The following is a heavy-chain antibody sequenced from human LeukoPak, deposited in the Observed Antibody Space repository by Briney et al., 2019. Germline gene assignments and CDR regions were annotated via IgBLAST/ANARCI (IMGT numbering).Heavy chain of an antibody. V-gene: IGHV4-4*07. Sequence: SETLSLTCTVSGGSISSYYWSWIRQPAGKGLEWIGRIYTSGSTNYNPSLKSRVTMSVDTSKNQFSLKLSSVTAADTAVYYCARDQPYYDILTGYHPFDYWGQGTLVTVSS. CDR3: ARDQPYYDILTGYHPFDY. D-gene: IGHD3-9*01. CDR2: IYTSGST. J-gene: IGHJ4*02. CDR1: GGSISSYY.